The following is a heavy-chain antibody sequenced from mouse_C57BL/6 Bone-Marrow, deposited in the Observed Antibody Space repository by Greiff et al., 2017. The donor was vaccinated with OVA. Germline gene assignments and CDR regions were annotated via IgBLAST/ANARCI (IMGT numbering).Heavy chain of an antibody. D-gene: IGHD3-2*02. CDR1: GYAFSSSW. CDR2: IYPGDGDT. Sequence: QVQLKESGPELVKPGASVKISCKASGYAFSSSWMNWVKQRPGKGLEWIGRIYPGDGDTNYNGKFKGKATLTADKSSSTAYMQLSSLTSEDSAVYFCAKTAQATGYFDYWGQGTTLTVSS. J-gene: IGHJ2*01. V-gene: IGHV1-82*01. CDR3: AKTAQATGYFDY.